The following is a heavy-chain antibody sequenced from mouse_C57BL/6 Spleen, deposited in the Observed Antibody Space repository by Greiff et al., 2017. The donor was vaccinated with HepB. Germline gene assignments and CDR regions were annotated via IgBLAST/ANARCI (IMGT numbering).Heavy chain of an antibody. Sequence: QVTLKESGPGILQSSQTLSLTCSFSGFSLSTSGMGVSWIRQPSGQGLEWLAHIYWDDDKRYNPSLKSRLTISKDTSRNQVFLKITSVDTADTATYDCARRAAGYYDWYFDVWGTGTTVTVSS. D-gene: IGHD2-3*01. V-gene: IGHV8-12*01. J-gene: IGHJ1*03. CDR2: IYWDDDK. CDR3: ARRAAGYYDWYFDV. CDR1: GFSLSTSGMG.